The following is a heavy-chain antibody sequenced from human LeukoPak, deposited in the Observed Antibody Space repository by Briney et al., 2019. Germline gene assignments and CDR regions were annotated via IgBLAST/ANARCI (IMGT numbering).Heavy chain of an antibody. V-gene: IGHV3-23*01. J-gene: IGHJ4*02. CDR3: ARERADGGYGSGSYFSL. Sequence: PGGSLTLSCAASGLTFRNYAMSWVRQAPGKGLEWVSAISGSGGSTYYADSVKGRFTISRDNAKSSLYPQMNSLRAEDTAVYYCARERADGGYGSGSYFSLWGQGTLVTVSS. CDR2: ISGSGGST. D-gene: IGHD3-10*01. CDR1: GLTFRNYA.